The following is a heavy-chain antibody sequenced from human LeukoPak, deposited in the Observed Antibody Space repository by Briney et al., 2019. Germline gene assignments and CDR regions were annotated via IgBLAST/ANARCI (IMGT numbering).Heavy chain of an antibody. J-gene: IGHJ6*03. D-gene: IGHD3-3*01. V-gene: IGHV3-33*01. CDR1: GFTFSSYA. CDR3: ARGPEGDFWSGYYNYYYYMDV. CDR2: IWYDGSNK. Sequence: GGSLRLSCAASGFTFSSYAMNWVRQAPGKGLEWVAVIWYDGSNKYYADSVKGRFTISRDNSKYTLYLQMNSRKAEDTAVYYCARGPEGDFWSGYYNYYYYMDVWGKGTTVTVSS.